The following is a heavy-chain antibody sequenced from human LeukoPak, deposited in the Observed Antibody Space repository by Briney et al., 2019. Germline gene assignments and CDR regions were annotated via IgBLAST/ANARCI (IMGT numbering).Heavy chain of an antibody. D-gene: IGHD6-13*01. CDR2: ICRSSSYI. Sequence: GGSLRLSCAASGFTFSSYNMNWVRQAPGKGLEWVSSICRSSSYIYYADSGKGRFTISRDNAKNSLYLQMNSLRAEDTAVYYCARDPHAGYSSSWYLGDAFDIWGQGTMVTVSS. V-gene: IGHV3-21*01. CDR3: ARDPHAGYSSSWYLGDAFDI. CDR1: GFTFSSYN. J-gene: IGHJ3*02.